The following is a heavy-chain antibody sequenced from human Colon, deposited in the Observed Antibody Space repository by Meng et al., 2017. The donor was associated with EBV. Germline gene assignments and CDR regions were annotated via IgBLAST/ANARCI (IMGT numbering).Heavy chain of an antibody. J-gene: IGHJ4*02. D-gene: IGHD1-26*01. CDR2: IDDCGST. CDR3: ARGKQDAWELLAY. V-gene: IGHV4-4*02. CDR1: GCSMSCIIR. Sequence: SGQGLVMPFGSVPLHFGVLGCSMSCIIRWIWVRQPPGKGLECIGDIDDCGSTNYNPSLNSRISISLDKSKNHFSLKVNSVTAADTAVYYCARGKQDAWELLAYWGQGALVTVSS.